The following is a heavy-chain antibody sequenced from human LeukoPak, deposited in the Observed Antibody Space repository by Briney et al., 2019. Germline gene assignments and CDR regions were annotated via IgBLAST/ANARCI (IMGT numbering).Heavy chain of an antibody. D-gene: IGHD3-10*01. V-gene: IGHV3-11*01. CDR3: ARDPPMVRGVIITIYYGMGV. CDR2: ISSSGSTI. J-gene: IGHJ6*02. CDR1: GFTFSDYY. Sequence: GGSLRLSCAASGFTFSDYYMSWIRQAPGKGLEWVSYISSSGSTIYYADSVKGRFTISRDNAKNSLYLQMNSLRAEDTAVYYCARDPPMVRGVIITIYYGMGVWGQGTTVTVSS.